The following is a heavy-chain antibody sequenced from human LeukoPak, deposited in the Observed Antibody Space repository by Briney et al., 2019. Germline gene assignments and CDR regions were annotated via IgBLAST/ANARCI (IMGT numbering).Heavy chain of an antibody. Sequence: SETLSLTCTVSGGSISSTGSFWGWIRQPPGKGLEWIGSIYSGGITYYNPSLKSRVTISVDTSKNQFSLKLSSVTAADTAVYYCARARSGIAGFDPWGQGTLVTVSS. CDR3: ARARSGIAGFDP. CDR1: GGSISSTGSF. D-gene: IGHD6-13*01. J-gene: IGHJ5*02. V-gene: IGHV4-39*07. CDR2: IYSGGIT.